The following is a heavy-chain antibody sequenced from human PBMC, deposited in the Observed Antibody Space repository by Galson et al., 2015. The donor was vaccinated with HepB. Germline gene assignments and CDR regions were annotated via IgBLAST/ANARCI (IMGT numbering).Heavy chain of an antibody. CDR1: GFTFSSYA. CDR2: ISGSGGST. D-gene: IGHD3-22*01. J-gene: IGHJ4*02. CDR3: AKGLRYYDSSGLGFDY. Sequence: SLRLSCAASGFTFSSYAMSWVRQAPGKGLEWVSAISGSGGSTYYADSVKGRFTISRDNSKNTLYLQMNSLRAEDTAVYYCAKGLRYYDSSGLGFDYWGQGTLVTVSS. V-gene: IGHV3-23*01.